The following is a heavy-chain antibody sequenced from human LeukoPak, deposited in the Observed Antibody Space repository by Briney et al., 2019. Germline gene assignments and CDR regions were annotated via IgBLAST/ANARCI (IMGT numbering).Heavy chain of an antibody. J-gene: IGHJ4*02. V-gene: IGHV3-23*01. D-gene: IGHD3-22*01. Sequence: GGSLRLSCAASGFXFSKYAMTWVRQAPGKGLEWVSGISVSGGSTNYADSVKGRFTISRDNSKNTLYLQMNSLRAEDTAVYYCAKSNYFDSGGYYFFDYWGQGTLVTVSS. CDR3: AKSNYFDSGGYYFFDY. CDR2: ISVSGGST. CDR1: GFXFSKYA.